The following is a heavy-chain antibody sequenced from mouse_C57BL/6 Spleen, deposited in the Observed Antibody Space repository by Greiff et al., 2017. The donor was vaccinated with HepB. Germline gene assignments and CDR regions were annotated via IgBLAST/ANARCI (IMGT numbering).Heavy chain of an antibody. V-gene: IGHV5-9-1*02. CDR2: ISSGGDYI. Sequence: EVKLQESGEGLVKPGGSLKLSCAASGFTFSSYAMSWVRQTPEKRLEWVAYISSGGDYIYYADTVKGRFTISRDNARNTLYLQMSSLKSEDTAMYYCTREGGYYAMDYWGQGTSVTVSS. CDR3: TREGGYYAMDY. J-gene: IGHJ4*01. CDR1: GFTFSSYA.